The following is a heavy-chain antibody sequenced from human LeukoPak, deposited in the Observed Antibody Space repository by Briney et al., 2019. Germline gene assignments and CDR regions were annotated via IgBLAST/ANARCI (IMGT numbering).Heavy chain of an antibody. V-gene: IGHV1-69*04. CDR2: IIPILGIA. D-gene: IGHD6-13*01. CDR1: GGTFSSYA. CDR3: ARGIAAAGRYYYYGMDV. Sequence: SSVTVSCKASGGTFSSYAISWVRQAPGKGLEWMGRIIPILGIANYAQKFQGRVTITADKSTSTAYMEMSRLRSEDTAVYYCARGIAAAGRYYYYGMDVWGQGTTVTVSS. J-gene: IGHJ6*02.